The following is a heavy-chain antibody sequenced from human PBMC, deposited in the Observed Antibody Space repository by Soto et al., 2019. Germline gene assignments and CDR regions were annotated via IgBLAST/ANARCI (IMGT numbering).Heavy chain of an antibody. CDR3: ARDHQGTTVVTSYYYYYGMDV. V-gene: IGHV3-48*04. J-gene: IGHJ6*02. D-gene: IGHD4-17*01. CDR2: ISSSSSTI. CDR1: GFTFSSYS. Sequence: GGSLRLSCAASGFTFSSYSMNWVRQAPGKGLEWVSYISSSSSTIYYADSVKGRFTISRDNAKNSLYLQMNSLRAEDTAVYYCARDHQGTTVVTSYYYYYGMDVWGQGTTVTVSS.